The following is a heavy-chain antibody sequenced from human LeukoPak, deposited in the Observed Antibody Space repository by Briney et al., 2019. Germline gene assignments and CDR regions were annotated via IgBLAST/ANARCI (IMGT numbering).Heavy chain of an antibody. D-gene: IGHD3-16*02. J-gene: IGHJ6*03. CDR2: IYVTGT. Sequence: SETLSLTCTVSGSSIGTYYWSWIRQSPGKGLEWIGYIYVTGTRYNPYLQSRVTISVDRSRNQFFLKMSSVTAADTAVYYCARHIGGGIEDMDVWGKGTKVIVSS. CDR3: ARHIGGGIEDMDV. V-gene: IGHV4-59*08. CDR1: GSSIGTYY.